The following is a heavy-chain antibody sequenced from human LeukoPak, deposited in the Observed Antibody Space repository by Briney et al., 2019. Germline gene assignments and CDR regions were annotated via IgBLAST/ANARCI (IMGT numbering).Heavy chain of an antibody. V-gene: IGHV4-30-4*08. CDR1: GGSISSGDYY. J-gene: IGHJ4*02. CDR3: ARTVVVVVPAATVFDY. Sequence: SETLSLTCTVSGGSISSGDYYWSWIRQPPGKGLEWIGYIYYSGSTYYNPSLKSRVTISVDTSKNQFSLKLSSVTAADTAVYYCARTVVVVVPAATVFDYWGQGTLVTVSS. D-gene: IGHD2-2*01. CDR2: IYYSGST.